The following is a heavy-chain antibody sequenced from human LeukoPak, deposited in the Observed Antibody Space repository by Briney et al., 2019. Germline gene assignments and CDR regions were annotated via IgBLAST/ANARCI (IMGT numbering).Heavy chain of an antibody. CDR1: GFTFSSYA. CDR2: ISGSGGST. Sequence: GGSLRLSCAASGFTFSSYAMSWVRQAPGKGLEWVSAISGSGGSTYYADSVKGRFTISRDNSKNTLYLQMNSLRAEDTAVYYCAKEKYDYVWGSYGRGYFDYWGQGTLVTVSS. CDR3: AKEKYDYVWGSYGRGYFDY. D-gene: IGHD3-16*01. V-gene: IGHV3-23*01. J-gene: IGHJ4*02.